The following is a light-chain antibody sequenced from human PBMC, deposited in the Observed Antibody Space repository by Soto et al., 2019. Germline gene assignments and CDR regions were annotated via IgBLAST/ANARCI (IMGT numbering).Light chain of an antibody. V-gene: IGKV2D-29*02. CDR2: EVS. CDR1: QTLRHSDGRTY. CDR3: MQTIRLPLT. Sequence: VLTQTPLSLSVTTGQPASISCKSSQTLRHSDGRTYVYWYVQRPGQSPQLLIYEVSNRFSGVPDRFGGYGAGTDFTLEISRVEAEDVGVYYCMQTIRLPLTFAGGTKADIK. J-gene: IGKJ4*02.